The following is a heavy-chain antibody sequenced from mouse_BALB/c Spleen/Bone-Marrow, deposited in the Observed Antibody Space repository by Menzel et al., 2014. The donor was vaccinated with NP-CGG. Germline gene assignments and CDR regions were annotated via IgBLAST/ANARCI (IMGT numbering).Heavy chain of an antibody. D-gene: IGHD2-4*01. CDR1: GFTFSDYY. V-gene: IGHV5-4*02. Sequence: EVKVVESGGGLVKPGGSLKLSCAASGFTFSDYYMYWVRQTPEKRLEWVATISDGGSYTYYPDSVKGRFTISRDNAKNNLYLQMSSLKSEGTAMYYCARVSYDYFDYWGQGTTLTVSS. J-gene: IGHJ2*01. CDR3: ARVSYDYFDY. CDR2: ISDGGSYT.